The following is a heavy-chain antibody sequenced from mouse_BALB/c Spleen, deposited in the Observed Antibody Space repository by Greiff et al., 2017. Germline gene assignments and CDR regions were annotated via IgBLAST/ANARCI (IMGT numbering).Heavy chain of an antibody. J-gene: IGHJ2*01. V-gene: IGHV1-9*01. CDR3: ARWVDYGSSSFDY. D-gene: IGHD1-1*01. CDR1: GYTFSSYW. Sequence: QVQLQQSGAELMKPGASVKISCKATGYTFSSYWIEWVKQRPGHGLEWIGEILPGSGSTNYNEKFKGKATFTADTSSNTAYMQLSSLTSEDSAVYYCARWVDYGSSSFDYWGQGTTLTVSS. CDR2: ILPGSGST.